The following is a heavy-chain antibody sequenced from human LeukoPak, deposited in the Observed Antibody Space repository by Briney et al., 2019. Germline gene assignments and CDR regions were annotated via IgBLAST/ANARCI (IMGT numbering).Heavy chain of an antibody. V-gene: IGHV3-53*01. D-gene: IGHD1-7*01. Sequence: GGSLRLSCAASGFTVSSNYMSWVRQAPGKGLEWVSVIYSGGSTYYADSVEGRFTISRDNSKNTLYLQMNSLRAEDTAVYYCARDRIELGGGTFDIWGQGTMVIVSS. CDR1: GFTVSSNY. CDR3: ARDRIELGGGTFDI. J-gene: IGHJ3*02. CDR2: IYSGGST.